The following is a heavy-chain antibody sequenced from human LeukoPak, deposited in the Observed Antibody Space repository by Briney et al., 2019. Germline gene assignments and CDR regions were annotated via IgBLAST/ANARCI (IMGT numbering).Heavy chain of an antibody. Sequence: PSETLSLTCTVSGYSISSGYYWGWIRQPPGKGLEWIGSIYHSGSTYYNPSLKSRVTISVDTSKNQFSLKLSSVTAADTAVYYCARVPVVVPAATSNWFDPWGQGTLVTVSS. J-gene: IGHJ5*02. CDR2: IYHSGST. D-gene: IGHD2-2*01. V-gene: IGHV4-38-2*02. CDR3: ARVPVVVPAATSNWFDP. CDR1: GYSISSGYY.